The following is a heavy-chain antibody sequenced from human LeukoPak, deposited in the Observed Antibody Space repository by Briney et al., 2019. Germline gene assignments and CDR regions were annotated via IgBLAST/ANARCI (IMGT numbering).Heavy chain of an antibody. CDR2: IYYSGSA. J-gene: IGHJ4*02. V-gene: IGHV4-31*03. Sequence: SETLSLTCTVSGGSISSGGYYWSWIRQHPGRGLEWIGYIYYSGSAYYNPSLKSRVTISADTSENPFSLNLSSVTAADTAVYYCARVNYGSATKEDYWGQGTLVTVSS. CDR3: ARVNYGSATKEDY. CDR1: GGSISSGGYY. D-gene: IGHD3-10*01.